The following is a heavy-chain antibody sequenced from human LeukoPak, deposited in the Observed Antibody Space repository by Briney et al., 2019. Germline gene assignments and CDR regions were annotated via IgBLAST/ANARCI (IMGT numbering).Heavy chain of an antibody. Sequence: SETLSLTCTVSGGSISSYYWSWIRQPPGQGLEWIGYIHNRGSTNYNPSLKSRVTISVDTSKNQFSLKLTSVTAADTAVYYCARAPYSSSWYYFDSWGQGTLVTVSS. CDR1: GGSISSYY. V-gene: IGHV4-59*01. D-gene: IGHD6-13*01. CDR3: ARAPYSSSWYYFDS. CDR2: IHNRGST. J-gene: IGHJ4*02.